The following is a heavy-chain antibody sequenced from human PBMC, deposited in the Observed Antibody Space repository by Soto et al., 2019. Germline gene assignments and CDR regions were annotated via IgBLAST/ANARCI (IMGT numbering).Heavy chain of an antibody. CDR3: ARGALGLGY. V-gene: IGHV4-34*01. CDR1: GGSFSGYY. Sequence: SETLSLTCAVYGGSFSGYYWSWIRQPPGKGLEWIGEINHSGSTNYNPSLKSRVTISVDTSKNQFSLKLSSVTAADTAVYYCARGALGLGYWGQGTLVTVSS. D-gene: IGHD6-6*01. CDR2: INHSGST. J-gene: IGHJ4*02.